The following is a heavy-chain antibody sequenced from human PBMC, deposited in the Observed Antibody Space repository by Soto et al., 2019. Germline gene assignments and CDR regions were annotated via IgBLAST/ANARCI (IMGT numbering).Heavy chain of an antibody. CDR3: EREPLFAGYYSYLDV. J-gene: IGHJ6*03. CDR2: ISGTSSDI. D-gene: IGHD2-21*01. CDR1: GFIFSNYK. Sequence: EVQLVESGGGVVKPGGSLTLSCATSGFIFSNYKMNWVRQAPGKGLEWVSSISGTSSDIYYADSVKGRFTISRDNAENSMYLQMNSLRAEDTAVYYCEREPLFAGYYSYLDVWGKGTTVIVSS. V-gene: IGHV3-21*06.